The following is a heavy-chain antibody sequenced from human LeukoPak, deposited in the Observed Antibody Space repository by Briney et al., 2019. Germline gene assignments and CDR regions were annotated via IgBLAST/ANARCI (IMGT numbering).Heavy chain of an antibody. CDR1: GYTFTSYD. J-gene: IGHJ5*02. CDR2: MNPNSGNT. V-gene: IGHV1-8*01. D-gene: IGHD2-15*01. Sequence: ASVKVSCKASGYTFTSYDINWVRQATGQGLEWMGWMNPNSGNTGYAQKFQGRVTKTRNTSISTAYMELSSLRSEDTAVYYCARASGYCSGGSCYDNWFDPWGQGTLVTVSS. CDR3: ARASGYCSGGSCYDNWFDP.